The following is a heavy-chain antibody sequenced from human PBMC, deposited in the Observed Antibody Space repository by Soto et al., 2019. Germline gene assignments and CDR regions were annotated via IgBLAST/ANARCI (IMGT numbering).Heavy chain of an antibody. CDR1: GYTFTSYG. Sequence: ASVEVSCKASGYTFTSYGISWVRQAPGQGLEWMGWISAYNGNTNYAQKLQGRVTMTTDTSTSTAYMELRSLRSDDTAVYYCARWGSAAAAVYNWFDPWGQGTLVTVSS. CDR2: ISAYNGNT. D-gene: IGHD6-13*01. CDR3: ARWGSAAAAVYNWFDP. J-gene: IGHJ5*02. V-gene: IGHV1-18*01.